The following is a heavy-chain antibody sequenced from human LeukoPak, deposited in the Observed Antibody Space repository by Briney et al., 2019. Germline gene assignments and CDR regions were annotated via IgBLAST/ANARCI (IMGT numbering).Heavy chain of an antibody. J-gene: IGHJ4*02. CDR2: VNYNGRT. V-gene: IGHV4-34*01. CDR1: GASLNDYY. D-gene: IGHD2-8*01. Sequence: SETLSLTCGVYGASLNDYYWTWIRHSPEKGLEWIGEVNYNGRTNYNPSLESRVTISIDTSKKQSSLKLRSVTAADTAVYYCARGILVLVYAALDSWGRGTMVTVSS. CDR3: ARGILVLVYAALDS.